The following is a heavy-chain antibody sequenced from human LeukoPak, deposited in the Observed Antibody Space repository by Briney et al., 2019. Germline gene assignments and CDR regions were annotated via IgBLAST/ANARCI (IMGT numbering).Heavy chain of an antibody. D-gene: IGHD2-8*01. V-gene: IGHV3-30*02. CDR2: IRYDGSNK. J-gene: IGHJ5*02. CDR3: AKDLRYCTNGVCYTGGTWFDP. Sequence: GGSLRLSCAASGFTFSSYGMHWVRQAPGKGLEWVAFIRYDGSNKYYADSVKGRFTISRDNSKNTPYLQMNSLRAEDTAVYYCAKDLRYCTNGVCYTGGTWFDPWGQGTLVTVSS. CDR1: GFTFSSYG.